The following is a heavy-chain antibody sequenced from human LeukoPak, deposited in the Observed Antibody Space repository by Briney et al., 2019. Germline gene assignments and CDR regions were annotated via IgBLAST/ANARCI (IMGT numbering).Heavy chain of an antibody. Sequence: GESLKISCKGSGYSFSNYWIGWVRQMPGKGLEWMGIIYPDDSDTRYSPYFQGQVTISADKSINTAYLQWSGLKASDSALYYCARRYYYGSGSWDTFDYWGQGTLVTVST. CDR3: ARRYYYGSGSWDTFDY. V-gene: IGHV5-51*01. CDR1: GYSFSNYW. D-gene: IGHD3-10*01. J-gene: IGHJ4*02. CDR2: IYPDDSDT.